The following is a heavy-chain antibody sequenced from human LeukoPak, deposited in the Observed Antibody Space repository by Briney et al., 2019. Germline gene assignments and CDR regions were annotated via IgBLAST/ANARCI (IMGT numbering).Heavy chain of an antibody. CDR2: VSNDGTDT. D-gene: IGHD2-15*01. Sequence: GGSLRLSCAASGFTFSHYWMHWVRQAPGKGLVWLSRVSNDGTDTTYADSVKGRFTISRDNAKDTVYLQLNSLGVEDTAVYYCSRDIATTPVYWGQGTLVTVSS. J-gene: IGHJ4*02. CDR1: GFTFSHYW. CDR3: SRDIATTPVY. V-gene: IGHV3-74*01.